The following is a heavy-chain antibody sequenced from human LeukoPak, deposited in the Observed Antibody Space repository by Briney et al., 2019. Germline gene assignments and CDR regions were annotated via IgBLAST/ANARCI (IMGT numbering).Heavy chain of an antibody. J-gene: IGHJ4*02. CDR2: ISGSGGST. D-gene: IGHD3-22*01. CDR1: GFTFSSYA. V-gene: IGHV3-23*01. CDR3: AKGSAYYYDSSGYFGDYFDY. Sequence: GGSLRLSCAASGFTFSSYAISWVRQAPGKGLEWVSAISGSGGSTYYADSVKGRFTISRDNSKNTLYLQMNSLRAEDTAVYYCAKGSAYYYDSSGYFGDYFDYWGQGTLVTVSS.